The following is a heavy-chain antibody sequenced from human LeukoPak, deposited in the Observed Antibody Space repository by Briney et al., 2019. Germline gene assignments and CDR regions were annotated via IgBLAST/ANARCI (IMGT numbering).Heavy chain of an antibody. D-gene: IGHD4-17*01. Sequence: GGSLRLSCAASGFTFSSYSMNWVRQAPGKGLEWVSSISSSGSYIYNADSVKGRFTISRDNAKNSLYLQMNSLRAEDTAVYYCARGDFNDYGDYVDAFEIWGQGTMVTVSA. CDR2: ISSSGSYI. V-gene: IGHV3-21*01. CDR1: GFTFSSYS. CDR3: ARGDFNDYGDYVDAFEI. J-gene: IGHJ3*02.